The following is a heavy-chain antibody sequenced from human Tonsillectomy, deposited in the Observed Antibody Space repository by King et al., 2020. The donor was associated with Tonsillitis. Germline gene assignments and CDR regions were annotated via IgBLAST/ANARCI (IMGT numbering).Heavy chain of an antibody. V-gene: IGHV3-33*05. CDR3: ARDRDDYIFDC. CDR2: ISDDGSNK. CDR1: GFTFSSYG. D-gene: IGHD4/OR15-4a*01. J-gene: IGHJ4*02. Sequence: VQLVESGGGVVQPGRSLRLSCAASGFTFSSYGIHWVRQAPGKGLEWVAVISDDGSNKYYADSVQGRFTISRDNSKNTLYLQMNSLRAEDTAVYYCARDRDDYIFDCWGQGTLVTVSS.